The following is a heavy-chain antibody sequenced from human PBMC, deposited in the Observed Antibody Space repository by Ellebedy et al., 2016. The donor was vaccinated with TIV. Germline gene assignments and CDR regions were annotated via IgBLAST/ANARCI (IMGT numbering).Heavy chain of an antibody. CDR3: ARDPHYNWNDDLDF. D-gene: IGHD1-1*01. Sequence: GESLKISXAASGFTFSSYVMHWVRQTPGKGLVWVARINNDGSSTNYADSVKGRFTISRDNAKNTLYLQMNSLRAEDTAVYYCARDPHYNWNDDLDFWGQGTLVTVSS. J-gene: IGHJ4*02. CDR2: INNDGSST. V-gene: IGHV3-74*01. CDR1: GFTFSSYV.